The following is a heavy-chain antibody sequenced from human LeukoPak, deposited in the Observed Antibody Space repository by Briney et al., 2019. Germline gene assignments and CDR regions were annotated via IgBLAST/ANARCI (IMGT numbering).Heavy chain of an antibody. CDR1: GGSISSSSYY. CDR3: ASIIYYFDY. D-gene: IGHD1-14*01. V-gene: IGHV4-39*01. Sequence: ETLSLTCTVSGGSISSSSYYWGWIRQPPGKGLEWIGSIYYSGSTYYNPSLKSRVTISVDTSKNQFSLKLSSVTAADTAVYYCASIIYYFDYWGQGTLVTVSS. CDR2: IYYSGST. J-gene: IGHJ4*02.